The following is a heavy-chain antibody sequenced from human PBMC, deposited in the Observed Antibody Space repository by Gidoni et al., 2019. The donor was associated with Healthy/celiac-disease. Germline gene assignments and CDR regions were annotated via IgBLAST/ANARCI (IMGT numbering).Heavy chain of an antibody. J-gene: IGHJ5*02. D-gene: IGHD2-2*01. CDR3: ARAGHIVVVPAAIIRGDWFDP. V-gene: IGHV3-11*01. Sequence: QVQLVESGGGLVKPGGSLRLSCAASGFTFSDYYMSWIRQAPGKGLEWVSYISSSGSTIYYADSVKGRFTISRDNAKNSLYLQMNSLRAEDTAVYYCARAGHIVVVPAAIIRGDWFDPWGQGTLVTVSS. CDR1: GFTFSDYY. CDR2: ISSSGSTI.